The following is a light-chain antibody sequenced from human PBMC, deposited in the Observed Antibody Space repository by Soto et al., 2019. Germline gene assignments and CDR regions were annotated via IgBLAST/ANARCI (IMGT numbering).Light chain of an antibody. CDR3: QQYNSYRGT. Sequence: DIQMTQSPSTLSASVGDRDXXTCRXSQSISSWLAWYQQKPGKAPKLLIYDASSLESGVPSRFSGSGSGTEFTLTISSLQPDDFATYYCQQYNSYRGTFGQGTKV. CDR2: DAS. J-gene: IGKJ1*01. V-gene: IGKV1-5*01. CDR1: QSISSW.